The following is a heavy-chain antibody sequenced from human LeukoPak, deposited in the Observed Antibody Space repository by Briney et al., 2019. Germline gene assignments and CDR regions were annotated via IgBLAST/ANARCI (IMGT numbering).Heavy chain of an antibody. CDR3: ARGGTRGYSPSDY. D-gene: IGHD5-18*01. CDR1: GFTFSSYA. V-gene: IGHV3-64*04. CDR2: ISSNGGST. J-gene: IGHJ4*02. Sequence: PGGSLRLSCSASGFTFSSYAMHWVRQAPGKGLEYVSAISSNGGSTYYADSVKGRFTISRDNSKNTLYLQMNSLRAEDTAVYYCARGGTRGYSPSDYWGQGTLVTVSS.